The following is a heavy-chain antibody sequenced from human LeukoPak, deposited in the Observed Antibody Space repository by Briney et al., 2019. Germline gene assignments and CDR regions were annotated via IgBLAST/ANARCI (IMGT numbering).Heavy chain of an antibody. Sequence: PGGSPRLSCTASGFTFGDYAMSWFRQAPGKGLEWVGFIRSKAYGGTTEYAASVKGRFTISRDESKSIAYLQMNSLKTEDTAVYYCTRDSRVTAAFDYWGQGTLVTVSS. CDR1: GFTFGDYA. J-gene: IGHJ4*02. D-gene: IGHD2-21*02. CDR3: TRDSRVTAAFDY. V-gene: IGHV3-49*03. CDR2: IRSKAYGGTT.